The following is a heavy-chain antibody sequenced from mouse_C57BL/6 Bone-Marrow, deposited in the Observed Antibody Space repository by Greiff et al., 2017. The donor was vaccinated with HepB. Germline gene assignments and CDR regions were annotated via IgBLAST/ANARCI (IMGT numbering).Heavy chain of an antibody. CDR2: YPGSGNTY. J-gene: IGHJ4*01. CDR1: YTFTDYYM. V-gene: IGHV1-83*01. D-gene: IGHD5-1-1*01. Sequence: VHVKQSGPELVKPGASVKMSCKASGYTFTDYYMHWVKQKPGKGLEWIGEIYPGSGNTYYNEKFKGKATLTADTSSSTAYMQLSSLTSEDSAVYFCARSENSYLDAMDYWGQGTSVTVSS. CDR3: RSENSYLDAMDY.